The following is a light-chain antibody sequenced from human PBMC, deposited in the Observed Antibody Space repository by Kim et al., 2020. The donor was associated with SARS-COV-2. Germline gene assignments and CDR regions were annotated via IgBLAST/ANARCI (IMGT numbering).Light chain of an antibody. CDR3: HQNDNWPPTYT. J-gene: IGKJ2*01. CDR2: DAS. V-gene: IGKV3-15*01. Sequence: SPCAPVILSWRARHVLTSNLAWYQQQSAQAPCLLIYDASTRAIVISGSFSGGGSGTDFSLSISSQQSEDSAVYYCHQNDNWPPTYTFGPGTKLVI. CDR1: HVLTSN.